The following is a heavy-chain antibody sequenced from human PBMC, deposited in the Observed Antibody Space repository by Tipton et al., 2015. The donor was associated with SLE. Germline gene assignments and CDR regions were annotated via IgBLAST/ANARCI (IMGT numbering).Heavy chain of an antibody. CDR3: AREQHILQGIWSGYSLDY. CDR2: ISASGSSI. D-gene: IGHD3-3*01. Sequence: SLRLSRAASGFSCSSYDMNWVRQAPGKGLEWVSYISASGSSIYYADSVKGRFTIFRDNAKNSLFLQMNSLRAEDTAVYYCAREQHILQGIWSGYSLDYWGQGTLVTVSS. V-gene: IGHV3-48*03. CDR1: GFSCSSYD. J-gene: IGHJ4*02.